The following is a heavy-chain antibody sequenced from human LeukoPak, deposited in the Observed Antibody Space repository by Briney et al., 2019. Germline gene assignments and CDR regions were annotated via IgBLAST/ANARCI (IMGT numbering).Heavy chain of an antibody. CDR3: ARATPDGYYFDY. Sequence: PGGSLRLSCAASGFTFSSYDMHWVRQATGKGLEWVSAIGTAGDTYYPGSVKGRFTISRENAKNSLYLQMNSLRAGDTAVYYCARATPDGYYFDYWGQGTLDTVSS. CDR2: IGTAGDT. D-gene: IGHD2-15*01. V-gene: IGHV3-13*01. J-gene: IGHJ4*02. CDR1: GFTFSSYD.